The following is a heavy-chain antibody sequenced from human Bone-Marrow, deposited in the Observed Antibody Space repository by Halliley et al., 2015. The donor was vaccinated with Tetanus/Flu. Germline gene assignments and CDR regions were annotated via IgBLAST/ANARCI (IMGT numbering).Heavy chain of an antibody. Sequence: GSTTTYADSVKGRFTISRDNAENTVYLQLNSLTAEDAGVYYCASERERCPDNACYKPFDHWGQGTLVTVSS. V-gene: IGHV3-74*01. CDR3: ASERERCPDNACYKPFDH. J-gene: IGHJ4*02. CDR2: GSTT. D-gene: IGHD2-2*02.